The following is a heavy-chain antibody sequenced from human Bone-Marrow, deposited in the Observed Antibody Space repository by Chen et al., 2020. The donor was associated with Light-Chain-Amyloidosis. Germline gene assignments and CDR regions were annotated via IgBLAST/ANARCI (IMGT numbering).Heavy chain of an antibody. V-gene: IGHV5-51*01. CDR1: GYTFPNYW. J-gene: IGHJ4*02. Sequence: VKKPGESLKISCKGSGYTFPNYWIGWVRQMPGKGLEWMGVIYPDDPDARYSPSLEGQVTISADNSITTAYLQWRSLKASDTAMYYCARRRDGYNFDYWGQGTLVTVSS. D-gene: IGHD5-12*01. CDR3: ARRRDGYNFDY. CDR2: IYPDDPDA.